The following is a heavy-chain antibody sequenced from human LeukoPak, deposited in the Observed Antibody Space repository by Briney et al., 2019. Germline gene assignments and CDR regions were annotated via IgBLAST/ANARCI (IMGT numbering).Heavy chain of an antibody. CDR1: TFTFSSDA. V-gene: IGHV3-23*01. CDR2: VSGSGGST. CDR3: AKVVNSGYYYYFDY. D-gene: IGHD3-3*01. J-gene: IGHJ4*02. Sequence: GGSLRLSCEASTFTFSSDAMTWVRQAPGKGLEWVSAVSGSGGSTYYANSVKGRFTISRDSSKNTLYLQMDSLRAEDTAVYYCAKVVNSGYYYYFDYWGQGTLVTVSA.